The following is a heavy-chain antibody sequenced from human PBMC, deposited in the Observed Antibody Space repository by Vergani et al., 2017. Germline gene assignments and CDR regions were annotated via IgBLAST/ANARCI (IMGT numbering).Heavy chain of an antibody. J-gene: IGHJ2*01. V-gene: IGHV4-31*03. D-gene: IGHD4-17*01. CDR1: GGSISSGGYY. Sequence: QVQLQESGPGLVKPSQTLSLTCTVPGGSISSGGYYWSWIRQHPGKGLEWIGYIYYSGSTYYNPSLKSRVTISVDTSKNQFSLKLSSVTAADTAVYYCARRTDYGDYWYFDLWGRGTLVTVSS. CDR2: IYYSGST. CDR3: ARRTDYGDYWYFDL.